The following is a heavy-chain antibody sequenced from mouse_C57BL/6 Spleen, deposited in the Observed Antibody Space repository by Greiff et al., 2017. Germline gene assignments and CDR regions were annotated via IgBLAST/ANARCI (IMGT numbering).Heavy chain of an antibody. J-gene: IGHJ3*01. CDR2: IDPSDSYT. CDR1: GYTFTSYC. V-gene: IGHV1-69*01. Sequence: QVQLKQSGAELVMPGASVKLSCKASGYTFTSYCMHWVKQRPGQGLEWIGKIDPSDSYTNYNQKFKGKSTLTVDKSSSTTYMQHSNLTSEDSAVYYCARDYDGFAYWGQGTLVTVSA. D-gene: IGHD2-4*01. CDR3: ARDYDGFAY.